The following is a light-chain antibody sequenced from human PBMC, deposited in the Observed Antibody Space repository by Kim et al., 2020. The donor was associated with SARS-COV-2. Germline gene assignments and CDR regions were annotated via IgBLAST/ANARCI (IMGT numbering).Light chain of an antibody. Sequence: SASVGDRVTITCRASQGINSWLAWYQQKPGKAPTLLIYTASSLQSGVPPRFSGIGSGTDFTLTISSLQPEDFATYYCQQTNSFPLTFGGGTKVEI. V-gene: IGKV1-12*01. J-gene: IGKJ4*01. CDR1: QGINSW. CDR2: TAS. CDR3: QQTNSFPLT.